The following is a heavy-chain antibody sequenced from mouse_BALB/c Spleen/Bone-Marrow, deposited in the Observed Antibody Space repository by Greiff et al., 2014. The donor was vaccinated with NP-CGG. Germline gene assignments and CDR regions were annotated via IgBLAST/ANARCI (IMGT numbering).Heavy chain of an antibody. CDR2: IGVGGTYT. D-gene: IGHD1-1*01. CDR1: GFSFSGYG. J-gene: IGHJ3*01. CDR3: ARPFTTVVATVFAY. V-gene: IGHV5-6*01. Sequence: VQLKESGGDLVKPGGSLKLSCAASGFSFSGYGMSWVRQTPEKRLGWVATIGVGGTYTYYPDSVKGRFTISRDNAKNTLYLRMSSLKSEDTAMYYCARPFTTVVATVFAYWGQGTLVTVSA.